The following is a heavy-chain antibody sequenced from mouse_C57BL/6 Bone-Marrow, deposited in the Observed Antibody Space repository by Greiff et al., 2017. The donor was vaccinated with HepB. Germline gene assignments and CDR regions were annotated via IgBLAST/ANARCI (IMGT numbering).Heavy chain of an antibody. D-gene: IGHD2-4*01. CDR1: GYTFTSYW. V-gene: IGHV1-52*01. CDR2: IDPSDSET. CDR3: AVYYDYDNY. Sequence: QVQLQQPGAELVRPGSSVKLSCKASGYTFTSYWMHWVKQRPIQGLEWIGNIDPSDSETHYNQKFKDKATLTVDKSSSTAYRQLSSLTSEDSAVYYCAVYYDYDNYWGQGTTLTVSS. J-gene: IGHJ2*01.